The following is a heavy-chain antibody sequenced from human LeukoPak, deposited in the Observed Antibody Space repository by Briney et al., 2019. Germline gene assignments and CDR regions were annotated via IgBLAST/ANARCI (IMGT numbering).Heavy chain of an antibody. Sequence: GGSLRLSCAASEFTFSNYAMSWVRQAPGKGLEWVSAISGSGGGTYYADSVKGRFTISRDNSKNTLYLQMNSLRAEDTAVYYCAKDPPLFDSSGYYFDYWGQGTLVTVSS. J-gene: IGHJ4*02. V-gene: IGHV3-23*01. CDR2: ISGSGGGT. D-gene: IGHD3-22*01. CDR1: EFTFSNYA. CDR3: AKDPPLFDSSGYYFDY.